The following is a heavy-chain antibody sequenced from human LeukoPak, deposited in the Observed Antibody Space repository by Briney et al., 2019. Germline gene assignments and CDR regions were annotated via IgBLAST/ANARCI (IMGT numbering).Heavy chain of an antibody. CDR3: ASSEGTAMGGDSDAFDI. D-gene: IGHD5-18*01. J-gene: IGHJ3*02. Sequence: PSETLSLTCAVSGDSIKDYYWSWIRQTPGRGLNLIGYIYSGSTNYNPSLKSRVTISVDTSKNQVSLKLRSVTAADTAVYYCASSEGTAMGGDSDAFDIWGQGTMVTVSS. V-gene: IGHV4-59*01. CDR2: IYSGST. CDR1: GDSIKDYY.